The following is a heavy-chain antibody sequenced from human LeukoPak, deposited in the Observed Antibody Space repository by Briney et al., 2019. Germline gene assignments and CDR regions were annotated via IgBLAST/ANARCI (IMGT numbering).Heavy chain of an antibody. J-gene: IGHJ5*01. V-gene: IGHV4-34*01. CDR3: ARASGSYWWFDS. CDR1: GGSFSGYY. D-gene: IGHD1-26*01. Sequence: ASETLSLTCAVYGGSFSGYYWSWIRQPPGKGLEWIGEINHSGSTNYNPSLKSRVTISVDTSKNQFSLKLSSVTAADTAVYYCARASGSYWWFDSWGQGTLVTVSS. CDR2: INHSGST.